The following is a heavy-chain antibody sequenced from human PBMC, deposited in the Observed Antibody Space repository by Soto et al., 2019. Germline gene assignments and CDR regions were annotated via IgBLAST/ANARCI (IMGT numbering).Heavy chain of an antibody. V-gene: IGHV3-30-3*01. Sequence: PGGSLRLSCAASGFTFSSYAMHWVRQAPGKGLEWVAVISYDGSNKYYADSVKGRFTISRDNSKNTLYLQMNSLRAEDTAVYYCAREGRSWYFDYWGQGTLVTVSS. D-gene: IGHD3-16*02. CDR2: ISYDGSNK. CDR3: AREGRSWYFDY. CDR1: GFTFSSYA. J-gene: IGHJ4*02.